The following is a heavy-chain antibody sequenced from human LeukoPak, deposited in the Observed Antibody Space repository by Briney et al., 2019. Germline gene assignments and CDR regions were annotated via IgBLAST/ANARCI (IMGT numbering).Heavy chain of an antibody. V-gene: IGHV4-38-2*01. Sequence: PSETLSLTCAVSGYSISSGYYWGWIRQPPGKGLEWIGSIYHSGSTYYNPSLKSRVTISVDTSKNQFSLKLSSVTAADTAVYYCARRSFQSYDFWSGTFDYWGQGTLVTVSS. CDR1: GYSISSGYY. J-gene: IGHJ4*02. CDR3: ARRSFQSYDFWSGTFDY. D-gene: IGHD3-3*01. CDR2: IYHSGST.